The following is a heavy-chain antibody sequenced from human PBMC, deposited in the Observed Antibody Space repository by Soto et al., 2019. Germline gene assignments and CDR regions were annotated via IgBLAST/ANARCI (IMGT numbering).Heavy chain of an antibody. CDR2: IIPILGIA. D-gene: IGHD2-8*01. CDR3: ATNLSPYCTNGVCYLGYFDY. J-gene: IGHJ4*02. CDR1: GGTFSSYT. V-gene: IGHV1-69*02. Sequence: ASVKVSCTASGGTFSSYTISWVRQAPGQGLEWMGRIIPILGIANYAQKFQGRVTITADKSTSTAYMELSSLRSEDTAVYYCATNLSPYCTNGVCYLGYFDYWGQGTLVTVSS.